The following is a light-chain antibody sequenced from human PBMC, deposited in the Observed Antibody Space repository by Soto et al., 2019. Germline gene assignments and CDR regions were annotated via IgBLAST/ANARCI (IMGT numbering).Light chain of an antibody. CDR3: SSYSTTSTVL. V-gene: IGLV2-14*01. CDR2: DVN. Sequence: QSALTQPASVSGSPGQSITISCTGTSTDVGAYNFVSWYQQYPGKAPKLMIYDVNYRPPGISYRFSGSKSGNTASLIISGLQTEDEADYYCSSYSTTSTVLFGGVTKLTVL. J-gene: IGLJ2*01. CDR1: STDVGAYNF.